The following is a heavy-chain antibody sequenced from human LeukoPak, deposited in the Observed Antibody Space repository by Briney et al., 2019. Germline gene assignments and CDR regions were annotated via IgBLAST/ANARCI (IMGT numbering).Heavy chain of an antibody. J-gene: IGHJ5*02. CDR2: IYYSGST. Sequence: PSETLSLTCTVSGGSVSSGSYYWSWIRQPPGKGLEWFGYIYYSGSTNYNPSLKSRVTISVDTSKNQFSLKLSSVTAADTAVYYCARAEQWLTKGGWFDPWGQGTLVTVSS. CDR1: GGSVSSGSYY. CDR3: ARAEQWLTKGGWFDP. D-gene: IGHD6-19*01. V-gene: IGHV4-61*01.